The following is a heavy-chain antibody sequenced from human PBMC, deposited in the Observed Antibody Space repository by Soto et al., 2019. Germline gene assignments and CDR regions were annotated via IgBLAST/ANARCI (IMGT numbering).Heavy chain of an antibody. Sequence: QVQLVESGGGLVKPGESLRVSCAASGFSFRDYFMSWIRQAPGKGLEWVSYIGPYGKTIYYADSVKGRFTISRDDAKNSLYLHLNSLRAEDTAVYYCARDDYTYGVYWGQGSLVTVSS. J-gene: IGHJ4*02. CDR3: ARDDYTYGVY. D-gene: IGHD3-3*01. V-gene: IGHV3-11*01. CDR1: GFSFRDYF. CDR2: IGPYGKTI.